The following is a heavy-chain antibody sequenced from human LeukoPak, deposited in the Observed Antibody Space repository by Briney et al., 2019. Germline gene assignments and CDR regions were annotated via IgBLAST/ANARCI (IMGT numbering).Heavy chain of an antibody. CDR2: INPNSGGT. V-gene: IGHV1-2*06. CDR1: GYTFTGYY. CDR3: ARRGGWYRFPAEYFQH. D-gene: IGHD6-19*01. Sequence: GASVKVSCKXSGYTFTGYYMHWVRQSPGQGLEWMGRINPNSGGTNYAQKFQGRVTMTRDTSISTAYMELSKLRSDDTAVYYCARRGGWYRFPAEYFQHWGQGTLVTVSS. J-gene: IGHJ1*01.